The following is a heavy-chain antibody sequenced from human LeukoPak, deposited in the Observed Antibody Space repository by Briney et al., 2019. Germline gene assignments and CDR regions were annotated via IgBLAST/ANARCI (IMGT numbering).Heavy chain of an antibody. CDR1: GGSINNYY. CDR2: IYSSGSS. Sequence: PSETLSLTCTVSGGSINNYYWSWIRQPAGKGLEWIGRIYSSGSSNYNPSLKSRVTMSVDTSKNQFSLKLSSVTAADTAVYYCARDYYDGSGYYSAFDIWGQGTMVTVSS. J-gene: IGHJ3*02. D-gene: IGHD3-22*01. V-gene: IGHV4-4*07. CDR3: ARDYYDGSGYYSAFDI.